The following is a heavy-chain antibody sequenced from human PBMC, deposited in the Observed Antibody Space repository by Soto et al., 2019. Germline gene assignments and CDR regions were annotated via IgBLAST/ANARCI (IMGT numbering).Heavy chain of an antibody. CDR3: ARGKSLEN. CDR2: MNPNSGNT. J-gene: IGHJ4*02. D-gene: IGHD1-1*01. V-gene: IGHV1-8*01. CDR1: GYTFNSYD. Sequence: QVQLVQSGTEVKKPGASVKVSCKASGYTFNSYDINWVRQAAGQGLEWMGWMNPNSGNTGHAQKFQGRVTMTRDTSITTAYMKLSSLRSEDTAAYYCARGKSLENWGQGTLFTVSS.